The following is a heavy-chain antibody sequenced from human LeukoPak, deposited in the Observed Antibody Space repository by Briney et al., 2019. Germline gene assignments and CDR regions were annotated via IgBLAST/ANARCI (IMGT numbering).Heavy chain of an antibody. CDR2: VFYSGTT. CDR3: ARRSRLYKHETTGYHDS. V-gene: IGHV4-39*01. CDR1: GDYITTTNYY. J-gene: IGHJ4*02. Sequence: SETLSLTCNVSGDYITTTNYYWAWIRQPPGKGLAWIASVFYSGTTYYNPSLKSRVVISMDTSRKQISLRLSSVTATDTAIYYCARRSRLYKHETTGYHDSWGQGTLVTVSS. D-gene: IGHD3-9*01.